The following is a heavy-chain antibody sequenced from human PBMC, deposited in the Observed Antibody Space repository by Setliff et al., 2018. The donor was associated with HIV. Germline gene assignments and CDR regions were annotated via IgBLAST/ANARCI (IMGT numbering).Heavy chain of an antibody. CDR2: IYYSGSS. J-gene: IGHJ6*03. CDR1: GDSISSYY. Sequence: PSDTLSLTCNVSGDSISSYYWSWIRQPPGKGLEWIGYIYYSGSSIYNPPLKSRVTISVDTSKKQFSLKLSSVTAADTAVYYCARRGGYSYGYMDVWGKGTTVTVSS. CDR3: ARRGGYSYGYMDV. D-gene: IGHD5-18*01. V-gene: IGHV4-59*12.